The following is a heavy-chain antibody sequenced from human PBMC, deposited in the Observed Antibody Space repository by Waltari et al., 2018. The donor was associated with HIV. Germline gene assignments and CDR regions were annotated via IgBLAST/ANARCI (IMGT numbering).Heavy chain of an antibody. CDR2: IFLTGNT. J-gene: IGHJ2*01. CDR3: ARRYCGRACNDFYYFDL. V-gene: IGHV4-61*02. D-gene: IGHD2-21*02. CDR1: GGSISSSNYY. Sequence: QVQLQESGPGLVKTSQTLSLTCTVSGGSISSSNYYWSWIRQPAGKGLEWIGRIFLTGNTNYNPSLRGRVSISMDPSKNQFSLKLNSVTAADTAVYYCARRYCGRACNDFYYFDLWGRGTLVTVSS.